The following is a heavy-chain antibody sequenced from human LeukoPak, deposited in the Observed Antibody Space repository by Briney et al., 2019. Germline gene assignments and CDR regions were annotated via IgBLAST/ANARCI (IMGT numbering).Heavy chain of an antibody. CDR3: ARDRSGDDDFWSGYTNYFDP. CDR2: ISSSSSTI. CDR1: GFTFNSYS. J-gene: IGHJ5*02. Sequence: GGSLRLSCAASGFTFNSYSMNRVRQAPGKGLEWVSYISSSSSTIYYADSVKGRFTISRDNAKNSLYLQMNSLRAEDTAVYYCARDRSGDDDFWSGYTNYFDPWGQGTLVTVSS. V-gene: IGHV3-48*01. D-gene: IGHD3-3*01.